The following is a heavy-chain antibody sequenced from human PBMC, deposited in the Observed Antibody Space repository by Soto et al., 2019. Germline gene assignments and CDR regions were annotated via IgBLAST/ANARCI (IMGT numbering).Heavy chain of an antibody. V-gene: IGHV1-24*01. CDR2: FDPEDGET. Sequence: ASVKVSCKVSGYTLTELSMHWVRQAPGKGLEWMGGFDPEDGETIYAQKFQGRVTMTEDTSTDTAYMELSSLRSEDTAVYYCATLRITMVRGVITFDYWGQGTLVTVSS. CDR3: ATLRITMVRGVITFDY. CDR1: GYTLTELS. J-gene: IGHJ4*02. D-gene: IGHD3-10*01.